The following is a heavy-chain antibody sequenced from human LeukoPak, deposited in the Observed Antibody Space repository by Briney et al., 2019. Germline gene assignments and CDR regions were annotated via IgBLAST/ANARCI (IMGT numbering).Heavy chain of an antibody. CDR2: ISASGGST. J-gene: IGHJ4*02. V-gene: IGHV3-23*01. Sequence: GGSLRLSCAGSGFTFSTYGMTWVRQAPGKGLEWVSGISASGGSTYYADSVKGRFTISRDNSKNTLYLQMNSLRAEDTAVYYCAKGPYSSGWNDYWGQGTLVTVSS. CDR1: GFTFSTYG. D-gene: IGHD6-19*01. CDR3: AKGPYSSGWNDY.